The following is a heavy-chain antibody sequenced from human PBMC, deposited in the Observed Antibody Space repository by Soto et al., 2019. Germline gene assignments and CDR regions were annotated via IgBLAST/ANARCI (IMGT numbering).Heavy chain of an antibody. Sequence: PGGSLRLSCAASGFTFSGYEMNWVRQAPGKGLEWVSYISSSGSTIYYADSVKGRFTISRDNAKNSLYLQMNSLRAEDTAVYYCARVSGYYYVGRVYWGQGTLVTVSS. D-gene: IGHD3-22*01. CDR1: GFTFSGYE. J-gene: IGHJ4*02. CDR2: ISSSGSTI. V-gene: IGHV3-48*03. CDR3: ARVSGYYYVGRVY.